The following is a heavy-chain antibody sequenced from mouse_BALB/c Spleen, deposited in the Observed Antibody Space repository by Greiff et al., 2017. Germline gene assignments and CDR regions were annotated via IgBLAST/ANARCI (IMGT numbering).Heavy chain of an antibody. D-gene: IGHD3-3*01. CDR3: TRDRGAMDY. Sequence: EVMLVESGGGLVKPGGSLKLSCAASGFTFSSYTMSRVRQTPEKRLEWVATISSGGSYTYYPDSVKGRFTISRDNAKNTLYLQMSSLKSEDTAMYYCTRDRGAMDYWGQGTSVTVSS. CDR1: GFTFSSYT. CDR2: ISSGGSYT. J-gene: IGHJ4*01. V-gene: IGHV5-6-4*01.